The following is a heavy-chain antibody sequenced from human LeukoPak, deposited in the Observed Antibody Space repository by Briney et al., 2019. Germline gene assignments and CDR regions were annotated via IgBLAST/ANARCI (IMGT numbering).Heavy chain of an antibody. J-gene: IGHJ4*02. CDR1: GFTFSNYA. Sequence: GGSLRLSCEGSGFTFSNYAMNWVRQAPGKGLEWVAVISYDGSNKYYADSVKGRFTISRDNSKNTLYLQMNSLRAEDTAVYYCAKDRDAITFGGVMDFDYWGQGTLVTVSS. V-gene: IGHV3-30*18. CDR2: ISYDGSNK. D-gene: IGHD3-16*01. CDR3: AKDRDAITFGGVMDFDY.